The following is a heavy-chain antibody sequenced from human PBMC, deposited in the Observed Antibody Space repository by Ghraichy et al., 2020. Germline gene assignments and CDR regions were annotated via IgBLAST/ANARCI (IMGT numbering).Heavy chain of an antibody. D-gene: IGHD2-21*02. Sequence: SETLSLTCAVYGGSFSGYYWSWIRQPPGKGLEWIGEINHSGSTNYNPSLKSRVTISVDTSKNQFSLKLSSVTAADTAVYYCASYCGGDCRADAFDIWGQGTMVTVSS. V-gene: IGHV4-34*01. CDR1: GGSFSGYY. CDR2: INHSGST. J-gene: IGHJ3*02. CDR3: ASYCGGDCRADAFDI.